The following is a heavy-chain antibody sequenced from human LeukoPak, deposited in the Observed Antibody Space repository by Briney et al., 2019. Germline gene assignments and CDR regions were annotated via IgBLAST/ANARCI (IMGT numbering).Heavy chain of an antibody. CDR3: AKGRVAVAGSYYFDY. CDR2: IGGSGGST. J-gene: IGHJ4*02. Sequence: GDSLSLSCAASGFIFSTCAMGWLSQAPGKGLELVSAIGGSGGSTYYAAPVKGRLTISRANSKNTLYLQMNSLSAEDPAVYYCAKGRVAVAGSYYFDYWGQGTLVTVSS. D-gene: IGHD6-19*01. CDR1: GFIFSTCA. V-gene: IGHV3-23*01.